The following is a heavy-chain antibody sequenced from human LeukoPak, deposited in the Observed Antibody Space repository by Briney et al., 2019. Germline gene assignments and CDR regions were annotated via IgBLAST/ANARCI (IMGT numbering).Heavy chain of an antibody. J-gene: IGHJ4*02. V-gene: IGHV1-18*01. CDR3: ARDLAGAYYFDY. Sequence: ASVKVSCKASGDTFTSYAITWVRQAPGQGLEWMGWISAYNGNTNYAQKVQGRVTMTTDTSTSTAYMELRSLRSDDTAVYYCARDLAGAYYFDYWGQGTLVPVSS. D-gene: IGHD6-19*01. CDR1: GDTFTSYA. CDR2: ISAYNGNT.